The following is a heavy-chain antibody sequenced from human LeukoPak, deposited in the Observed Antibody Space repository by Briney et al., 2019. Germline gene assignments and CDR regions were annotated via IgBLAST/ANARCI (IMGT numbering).Heavy chain of an antibody. Sequence: GGSLRLSCVVSGITFRNYWMSWVRQAPGKGLEWVAFIKEDGSDKHHVDSVKGRFTISRDNAKNSLYLQMNSLRAEDTAVYFCHQHVTLPAWGQGALVTVSP. CDR1: GITFRNYW. V-gene: IGHV3-7*01. J-gene: IGHJ5*02. CDR2: IKEDGSDK. D-gene: IGHD2-2*01. CDR3: HQHVTLPA.